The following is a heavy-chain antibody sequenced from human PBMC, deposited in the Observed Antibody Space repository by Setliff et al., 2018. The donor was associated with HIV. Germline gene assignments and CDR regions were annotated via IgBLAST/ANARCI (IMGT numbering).Heavy chain of an antibody. Sequence: SLRLSCAISGFSFSDYFMTWIRQAPGKGLEWVSYISGSGDNTYYADSVKGRFTISRDNAKNSLYLQMNSLRAEDTAVYYCARAASYYYYYMDVWGKGTTVTVSS. CDR3: ARAASYYYYYMDV. J-gene: IGHJ6*03. CDR1: GFSFSDYF. V-gene: IGHV3-11*04. CDR2: ISGSGDNT.